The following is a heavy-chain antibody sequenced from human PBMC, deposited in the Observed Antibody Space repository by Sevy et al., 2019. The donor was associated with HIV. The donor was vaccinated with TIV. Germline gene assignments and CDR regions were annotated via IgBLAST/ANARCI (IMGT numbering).Heavy chain of an antibody. CDR1: GXXFSSYG. CDR2: ISYDGSNK. CDR3: AEETLSFEPYXXDX. D-gene: IGHD3-3*02. V-gene: IGHV3-30*18. J-gene: IGHJ4*02. Sequence: GGSLRLSCAASGXXFSSYGMDWVRQAPGKGLEWVAVISYDGSNKYYADSVKGRFTISRDNSKNTLYLQMNSLRAEDTAVYYCAEETLSFEPYXXDXWXQGTLVTVSS.